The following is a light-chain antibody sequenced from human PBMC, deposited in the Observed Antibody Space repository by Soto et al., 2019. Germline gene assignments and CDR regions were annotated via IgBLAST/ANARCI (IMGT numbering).Light chain of an antibody. CDR2: EVS. CDR3: SSYAGSNTYV. J-gene: IGLJ1*01. V-gene: IGLV2-8*01. CDR1: SSVVGAYNY. Sequence: SVLTQPPPPSRAPGQSVPISCPGTSSVVGAYNYVSWYQQHPGKGPKLMIYEVSKRPSGVPDRFSGSKSGNTASLTVSGLQAEDETDYYCSSYAGSNTYVFGTGTKVTVL.